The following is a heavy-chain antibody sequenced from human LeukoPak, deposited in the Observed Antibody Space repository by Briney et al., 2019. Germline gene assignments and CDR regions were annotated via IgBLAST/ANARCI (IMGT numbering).Heavy chain of an antibody. CDR1: GFTFSSYA. Sequence: GGSLRLSCAASGFTFSSYAMSWVRQAPGKGLEWVSAISGSGGSTYYADSVKGRFTISRDNSKNTLYLQMNSLRAEDTAVYYCAKLTGKGIQLWFSLYFDYWGQGTLVTVSS. CDR2: ISGSGGST. J-gene: IGHJ4*02. CDR3: AKLTGKGIQLWFSLYFDY. V-gene: IGHV3-23*01. D-gene: IGHD5-18*01.